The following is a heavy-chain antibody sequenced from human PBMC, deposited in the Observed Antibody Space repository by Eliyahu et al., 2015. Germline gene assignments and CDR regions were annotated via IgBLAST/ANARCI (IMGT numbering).Heavy chain of an antibody. J-gene: IGHJ4*02. V-gene: IGHV3-30-3*01. CDR1: GFXFSSYX. CDR3: ARVQRPGYCSGGSCYSLIY. D-gene: IGHD2-15*01. CDR2: ISXXGSNK. Sequence: QVQLVESGGGVVQPGRSLRLSCXASGFXFSSYXXXWVRQAXGKGLEWVGVISXXGSNKYYADSVKGRFTISRDNSKNTLYLQMNSLRAEDTAVYYCARVQRPGYCSGGSCYSLIYWGQGTLVTVSS.